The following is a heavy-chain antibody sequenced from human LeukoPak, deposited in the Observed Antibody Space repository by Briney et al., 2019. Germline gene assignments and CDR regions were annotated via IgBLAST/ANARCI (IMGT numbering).Heavy chain of an antibody. Sequence: PGGSLRLSCAASGFTFSSYAMSWVRQAPGKGLEWVSAISGSGGSTYYADSVKGRFTISRDNAKNSLFLQMNSLRAEDTAVYYCARGDIAAAPYGMDVWGQGTTVTVSS. CDR2: ISGSGGST. J-gene: IGHJ6*02. D-gene: IGHD6-13*01. CDR1: GFTFSSYA. V-gene: IGHV3-23*01. CDR3: ARGDIAAAPYGMDV.